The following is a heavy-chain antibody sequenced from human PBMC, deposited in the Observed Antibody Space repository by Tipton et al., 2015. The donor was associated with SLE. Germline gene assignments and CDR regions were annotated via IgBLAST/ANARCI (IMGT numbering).Heavy chain of an antibody. CDR2: VSYSGST. V-gene: IGHV4-59*03. J-gene: IGHJ5*02. Sequence: TLSLTCSVSGYSISSGFYWGWLRQSPGKGLEWIGYVSYSGSTNYNPPLQSRVTISVDTSKNQFSLKLRSVTAADTAVYYCAGSISWSPNWFDPWGLGTLVTVSS. CDR1: GYSISSGFY. D-gene: IGHD2-2*01. CDR3: AGSISWSPNWFDP.